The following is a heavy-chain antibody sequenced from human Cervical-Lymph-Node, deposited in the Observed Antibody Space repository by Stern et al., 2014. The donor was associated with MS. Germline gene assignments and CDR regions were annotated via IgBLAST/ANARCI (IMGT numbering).Heavy chain of an antibody. CDR3: TREMAARRFDP. V-gene: IGHV3-66*01. CDR1: GLSVSANY. Sequence: VQLVESGGDLFQPGGSLRLSCAASGLSVSANYITWVRQAPRKGLEWVSLIYAGSITHYAASVRGRFTISRDTSKNTLYLQMDNLRVEDTAMYYCTREMAARRFDPWGQGTLVIVSS. D-gene: IGHD6-6*01. CDR2: IYAGSIT. J-gene: IGHJ5*02.